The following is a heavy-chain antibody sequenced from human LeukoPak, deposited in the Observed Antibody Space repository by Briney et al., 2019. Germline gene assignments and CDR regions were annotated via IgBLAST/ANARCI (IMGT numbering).Heavy chain of an antibody. D-gene: IGHD4-23*01. J-gene: IGHJ4*02. CDR1: GFIFSSYA. V-gene: IGHV3-23*01. Sequence: GGSLRLSCAASGFIFSSYAMSWVRQAPGKGLEWVSAIWSSSGNTYYADSVTGRFTISRDNSKNTLYLQMHSLRADDTAVYYCAKVHGTLTVESPFDYWGQGTLVAVSS. CDR3: AKVHGTLTVESPFDY. CDR2: IWSSSGNT.